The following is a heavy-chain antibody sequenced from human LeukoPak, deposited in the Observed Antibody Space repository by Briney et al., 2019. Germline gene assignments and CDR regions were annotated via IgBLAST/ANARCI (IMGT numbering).Heavy chain of an antibody. Sequence: HTGGSLRLSCVASGFTFSSYAVHWVRQAPGKGLEWVAVISYDGSNRYYADSVKGRFTISRDNSKNTLYLQMNSLRAEDTAVYYCARDRGAYYYYYGMDVWGQGTTVTVSS. CDR1: GFTFSSYA. CDR3: ARDRGAYYYYYGMDV. J-gene: IGHJ6*02. CDR2: ISYDGSNR. V-gene: IGHV3-30-3*01.